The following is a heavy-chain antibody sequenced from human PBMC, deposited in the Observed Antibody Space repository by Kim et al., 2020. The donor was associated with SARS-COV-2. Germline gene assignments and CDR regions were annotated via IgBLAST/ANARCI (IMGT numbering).Heavy chain of an antibody. J-gene: IGHJ4*02. V-gene: IGHV3-53*01. Sequence: GKGRFTNARDNSKNTLYLQMNSLRAEDTAVYYCARVISYDFWSGYYMDYWGQGTLVTVSS. CDR3: ARVISYDFWSGYYMDY. D-gene: IGHD3-3*01.